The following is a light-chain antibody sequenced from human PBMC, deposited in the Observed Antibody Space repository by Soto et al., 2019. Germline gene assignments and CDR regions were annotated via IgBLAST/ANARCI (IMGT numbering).Light chain of an antibody. CDR2: GAS. CDR1: QSVSSSS. Sequence: DIVLTQSPGTLSLSPGERATLSCRASQSVSSSSLSWYQQKPGQAPRLLIYGASSRATGVPDRFSGGGSGTDYTLTISRLEPEDFVVYYCQHYGSSHPITFGQGTRLEIK. V-gene: IGKV3-20*01. CDR3: QHYGSSHPIT. J-gene: IGKJ5*01.